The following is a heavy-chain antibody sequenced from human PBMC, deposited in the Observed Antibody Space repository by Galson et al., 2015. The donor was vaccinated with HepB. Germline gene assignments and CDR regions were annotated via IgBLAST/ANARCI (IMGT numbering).Heavy chain of an antibody. CDR3: ARSKVVYASIPLMNYYYYGMDV. CDR2: INPNSGGT. V-gene: IGHV1-2*02. J-gene: IGHJ6*01. CDR1: GYTFTGYY. D-gene: IGHD2-8*02. Sequence: SEKVSCKASGYTFTGYYMHWVRQAPGQGLEWMGWINPNSGGTNYAQKFQGRVTMTRDTSISTAYMELSRLRSDDTAVYYCARSKVVYASIPLMNYYYYGMDVWGQGTTVTVSS.